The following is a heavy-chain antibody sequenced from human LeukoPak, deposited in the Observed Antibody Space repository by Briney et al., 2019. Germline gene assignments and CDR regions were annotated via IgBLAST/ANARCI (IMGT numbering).Heavy chain of an antibody. D-gene: IGHD1-26*01. CDR3: AKDSKIVGATFGSYHYMDV. Sequence: QSGGSLTLSCAASGFNVNNNFMSWVRQAPGKGLEWVSVIYSDDSTYFADPVKGRFTISRDNSKNTLYLQMNSLRGVDTAVYYCAKDSKIVGATFGSYHYMDVWGKGAAVTVSS. J-gene: IGHJ6*03. CDR2: IYSDDST. V-gene: IGHV3-66*01. CDR1: GFNVNNNF.